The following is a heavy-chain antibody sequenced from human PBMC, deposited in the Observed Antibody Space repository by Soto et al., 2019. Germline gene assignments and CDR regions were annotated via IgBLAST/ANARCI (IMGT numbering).Heavy chain of an antibody. CDR3: ARPWNSGYNYVQPLAYDAFDI. CDR1: GYSFTSYW. Sequence: EVQLVQSGAEVKKPGESLKISCKGSGYSFTSYWIGWVRQMPGKGLEWMGIIYPGDSDTRYSPSFQGQVTISADKSISTAYLQWSSLKASDTAMYYCARPWNSGYNYVQPLAYDAFDIWGQGTTVTVSS. D-gene: IGHD5-12*01. CDR2: IYPGDSDT. J-gene: IGHJ3*02. V-gene: IGHV5-51*03.